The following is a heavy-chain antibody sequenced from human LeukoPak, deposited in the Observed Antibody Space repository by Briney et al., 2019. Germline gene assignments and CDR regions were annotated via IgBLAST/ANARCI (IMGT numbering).Heavy chain of an antibody. D-gene: IGHD2-15*01. Sequence: PSETLSLTCAVYGGSISSYYWSWIRQPPGKGLEWIGYIYYSGSTNYNPSLKSRVTISVDTSKNQFSLKLSSVTAADTAVYYCASSWEKSYYYYYMDVWGKGTTVTISS. V-gene: IGHV4-59*01. CDR1: GGSISSYY. J-gene: IGHJ6*03. CDR2: IYYSGST. CDR3: ASSWEKSYYYYYMDV.